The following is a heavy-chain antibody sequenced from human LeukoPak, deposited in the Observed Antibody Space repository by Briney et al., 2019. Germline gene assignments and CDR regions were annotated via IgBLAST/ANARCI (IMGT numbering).Heavy chain of an antibody. CDR3: ARGGKCSDGKCYLIDY. Sequence: PGRSLRLSCVASGLTFSNSAMHWVRQAPGKGLEWVAIMPFDGSHERYGDSVKGRFTLSRDNSKNTLYLQINSLRTEDTAVYYCARGGKCSDGKCYLIDYWGQGTLVTVSS. J-gene: IGHJ4*02. V-gene: IGHV3-30*04. D-gene: IGHD2-15*01. CDR2: MPFDGSHE. CDR1: GLTFSNSA.